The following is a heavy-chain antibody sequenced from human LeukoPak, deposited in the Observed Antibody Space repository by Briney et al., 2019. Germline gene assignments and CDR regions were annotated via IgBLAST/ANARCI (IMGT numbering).Heavy chain of an antibody. Sequence: ASVKVSCKGSGYTFNDYFMHWVRQAPGQGLEWMGWINPNSGVTNYPQKFQGRVTMTRDTSISTAYMELSSLTPDDTAVYYCAALDSSSSGDFWGQGTLVTVSS. CDR3: AALDSSSSGDF. V-gene: IGHV1-2*02. CDR1: GYTFNDYF. CDR2: INPNSGVT. J-gene: IGHJ4*02. D-gene: IGHD6-6*01.